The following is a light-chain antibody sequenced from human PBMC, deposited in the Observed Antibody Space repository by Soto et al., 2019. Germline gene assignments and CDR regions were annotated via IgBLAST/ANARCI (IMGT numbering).Light chain of an antibody. J-gene: IGLJ2*01. CDR3: AAWDDSLSGVV. CDR1: ASKIGTNY. CDR2: RND. V-gene: IGLV1-47*01. Sequence: QSVLTQPPSASATPGQRVTFPCLGRASKIGTNYVYWYQHLPGTAPKLLIYRNDQRPSGVPDRFSGSMSGTAASLAIGGLRSEDEADYYCAAWDDSLSGVVFGGGTKLTVL.